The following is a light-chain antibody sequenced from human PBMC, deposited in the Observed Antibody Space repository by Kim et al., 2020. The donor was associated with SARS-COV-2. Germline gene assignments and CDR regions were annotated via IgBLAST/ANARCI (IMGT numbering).Light chain of an antibody. J-gene: IGKJ1*01. Sequence: PGERATPSCRASQSVSSYLAWYQQKPGQAPRLLIYDASNRATGIPARFSGSGSGTDFTLTISSLEPEDFAVYYCQQRSNWLTWTFGQGTKVDIK. CDR3: QQRSNWLTWT. CDR2: DAS. V-gene: IGKV3-11*01. CDR1: QSVSSY.